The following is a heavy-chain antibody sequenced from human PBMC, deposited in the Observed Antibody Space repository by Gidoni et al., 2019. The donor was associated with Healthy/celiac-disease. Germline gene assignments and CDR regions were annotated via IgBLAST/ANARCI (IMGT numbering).Heavy chain of an antibody. V-gene: IGHV4-4*07. J-gene: IGHJ5*02. D-gene: IGHD3-3*01. Sequence: VQLQVSGPGVVKPSEPLSLTCTVSGCSISSYYWSWSRQPAGKGLEWIVRSYTSGGTNYNPARKSRVTMSVATSKNQFSLKLSSGTAADTAVYYCARGGYDFRSGPISGTIYWFDPWGQGTLVTVSS. CDR2: SYTSGGT. CDR3: ARGGYDFRSGPISGTIYWFDP. CDR1: GCSISSYY.